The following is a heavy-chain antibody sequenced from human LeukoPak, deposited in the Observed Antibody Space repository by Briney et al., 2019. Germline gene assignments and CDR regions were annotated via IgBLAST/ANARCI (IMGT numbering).Heavy chain of an antibody. V-gene: IGHV3-23*01. CDR1: VLTFSRYA. CDR2: ISSSGGST. J-gene: IGHJ4*02. D-gene: IGHD6-6*01. Sequence: GVSLTLSCTPSVLTFSRYAMSWVPQAPGKGLEWVSAISSSGGSTYYEDSLESRFSISRENSKKTLQLLKNSRRGDETAVYYCGKDLSIGGCSHFDCWGQGTLVTVSS. CDR3: GKDLSIGGCSHFDC.